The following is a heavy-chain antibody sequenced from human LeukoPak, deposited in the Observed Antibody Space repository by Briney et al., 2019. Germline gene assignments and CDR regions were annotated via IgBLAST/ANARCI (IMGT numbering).Heavy chain of an antibody. CDR2: IYHSGST. D-gene: IGHD3-10*01. J-gene: IGHJ6*02. CDR1: GDSISANNW. CDR3: ARDRDGMGV. Sequence: KPSGTLSLTCAVSGDSISANNWWSWVRQPPGKGLEWNGEIYHSGSTNYNPSLKGRVSISVDKSKNQFSLKLTSATAADTAVYYCARDRDGMGVWGQGTTVTVSS. V-gene: IGHV4-4*02.